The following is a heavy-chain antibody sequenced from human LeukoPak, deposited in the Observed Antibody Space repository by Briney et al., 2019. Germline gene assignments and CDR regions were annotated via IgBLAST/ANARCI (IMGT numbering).Heavy chain of an antibody. Sequence: SETLSLACTVSGGSIRRSHWSWTRQPPGKGLEFIGYIYYSGTSNYNPSLKSRVTMSVDTSNNQFSLKLNSVTAADTAVYYCAKAAGYSTIYWFYPWGQG. J-gene: IGHJ5*02. D-gene: IGHD6-13*01. V-gene: IGHV4-59*01. CDR3: AKAAGYSTIYWFYP. CDR2: IYYSGTS. CDR1: GGSIRRSH.